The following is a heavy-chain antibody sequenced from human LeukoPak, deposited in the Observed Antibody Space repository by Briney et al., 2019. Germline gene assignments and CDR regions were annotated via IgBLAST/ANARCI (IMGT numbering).Heavy chain of an antibody. D-gene: IGHD6-19*01. J-gene: IGHJ4*02. CDR3: ARQWLVSPLFDY. V-gene: IGHV4-34*01. CDR2: INHSGST. Sequence: ETLSLTCAVYGGSFSGYYWSWIRQPPGKGLEWIGEINHSGSTNYNPSLRSRVTVSVHTSKNQLSLKLSSVTAADTAVYYCARQWLVSPLFDYWGQGTLVTVSS. CDR1: GGSFSGYY.